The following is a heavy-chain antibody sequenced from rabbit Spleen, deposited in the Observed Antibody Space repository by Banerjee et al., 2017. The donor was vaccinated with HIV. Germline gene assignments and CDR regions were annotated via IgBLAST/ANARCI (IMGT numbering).Heavy chain of an antibody. D-gene: IGHD4-2*01. V-gene: IGHV1S45*01. CDR3: ARANVGHDAEYAYAMDL. Sequence: QEQLVESGGGLVRPEGSLKLTCTASGLDFSSSYWICWVRQAPGQGLEWIACTYGANTGSFHYATWAKGRFTISRPSSTTVTLQITSLTAADTATYFCARANVGHDAEYAYAMDLWGPGTLVTVS. CDR1: GLDFSSSYW. J-gene: IGHJ6*01. CDR2: TYGANTGSF.